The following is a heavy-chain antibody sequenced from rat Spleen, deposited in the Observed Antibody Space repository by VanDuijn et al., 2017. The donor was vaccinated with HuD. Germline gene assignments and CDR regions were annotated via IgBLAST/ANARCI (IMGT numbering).Heavy chain of an antibody. J-gene: IGHJ2*01. V-gene: IGHV2-6*01. CDR2: MSGGRST. D-gene: IGHD3-3*01. CDR3: AGGSAFFDH. Sequence: QVQLKESGPGRVQPSQTLSLTCTVSGFSLISYSVNWVRQPPGKGLEWIAAMSGGRSTYYNSALESRLSISGDSSKSQVFLKRNSLQTEDSAMYFCAGGSAFFDHWGQGVMVTVSS. CDR1: GFSLISYS.